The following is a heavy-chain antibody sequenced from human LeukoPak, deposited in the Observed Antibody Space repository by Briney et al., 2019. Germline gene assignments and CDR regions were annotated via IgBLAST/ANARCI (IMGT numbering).Heavy chain of an antibody. V-gene: IGHV5-51*01. J-gene: IGHJ3*02. D-gene: IGHD5-18*01. CDR2: IYPGESDT. CDR3: ARHRGTAMAHDAFDI. Sequence: PGESLKISCKGSGSLFTSYWIGGARQLPGKGREGMGIIYPGESDTRYSPSFQGQVTISADKSISTAYLQWSSLKASDTAMYYCARHRGTAMAHDAFDIWGQGTMVTVSS. CDR1: GSLFTSYW.